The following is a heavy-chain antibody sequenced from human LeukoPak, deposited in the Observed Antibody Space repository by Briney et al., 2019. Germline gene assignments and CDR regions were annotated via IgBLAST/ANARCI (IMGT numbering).Heavy chain of an antibody. V-gene: IGHV3-48*02. CDR3: ARDLSPVVRASPMGY. CDR1: GFTFSSYN. CDR2: ISSGSSTI. J-gene: IGHJ4*02. Sequence: GGSLRLSCAASGFTFSSYNMNWVRQAPGKGLEWLSYISSGSSTISYADSVKGRFTVSRDNAKNSLYLQMKSLRDEDTAVYYCARDLSPVVRASPMGYWGQGTPVTVSS. D-gene: IGHD3-10*01.